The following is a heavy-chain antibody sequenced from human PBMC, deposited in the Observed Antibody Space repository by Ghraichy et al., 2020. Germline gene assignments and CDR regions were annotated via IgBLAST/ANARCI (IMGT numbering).Heavy chain of an antibody. J-gene: IGHJ4*02. CDR1: GFTFSSYS. CDR2: ISSSSSYI. V-gene: IGHV3-21*01. CDR3: ARGDSVYSSSEGYVY. Sequence: GGSLRLSCAASGFTFSSYSMNWVRQAPGKGLEWVSSISSSSSYIYYADSVKGRFTISRDNAKNSLYLQMNSLRAEDTAVYYCARGDSVYSSSEGYVYWGQGTLVTVSS. D-gene: IGHD6-13*01.